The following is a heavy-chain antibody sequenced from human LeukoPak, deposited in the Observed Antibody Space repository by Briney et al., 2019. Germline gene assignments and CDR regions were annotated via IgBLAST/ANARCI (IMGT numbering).Heavy chain of an antibody. J-gene: IGHJ4*02. Sequence: GGLRLSCAASGFTFSSYAMSWVRQAPGKGLEWVSAISGSGGSTYYADSVKGRFTISRDNSKNTLYLQMNSLRAEDTAVYYCAKDYKMATIPRHFDYWGQGTLVTVSS. CDR2: ISGSGGST. D-gene: IGHD5-24*01. V-gene: IGHV3-23*01. CDR3: AKDYKMATIPRHFDY. CDR1: GFTFSSYA.